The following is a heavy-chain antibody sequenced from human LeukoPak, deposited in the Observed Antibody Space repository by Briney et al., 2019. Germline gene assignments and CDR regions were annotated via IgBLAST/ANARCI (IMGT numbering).Heavy chain of an antibody. CDR3: ARAGSYGYYWYFDL. J-gene: IGHJ2*01. D-gene: IGHD5-18*01. CDR2: TYYRSKWYN. CDR1: GDSVSSNSAT. Sequence: SQTLSLTCAISGDSVSSNSATWNCIRQSPSRGLEWLGRTYYRSKWYNDYAVSVKSRITINPDTSKNQFSLLLNSVTPEDTAVYYCARAGSYGYYWYFDLWGRGTLATVSS. V-gene: IGHV6-1*01.